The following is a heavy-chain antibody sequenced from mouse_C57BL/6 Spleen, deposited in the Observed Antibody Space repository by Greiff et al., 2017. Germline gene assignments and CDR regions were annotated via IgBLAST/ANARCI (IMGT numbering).Heavy chain of an antibody. D-gene: IGHD2-3*01. CDR3: ARGGYYAPFDN. CDR1: GYTFTDYY. Sequence: EVKLMESGPVLVKPGASVKMSCKASGYTFTDYYMNWVKQSPGKSLEWIGVINPYNGGTSYNQKFKGKATLTVDKSSSTAYMELNSLTSEDSAVYYCARGGYYAPFDNWGQGTTLTVSS. CDR2: INPYNGGT. J-gene: IGHJ2*01. V-gene: IGHV1-19*01.